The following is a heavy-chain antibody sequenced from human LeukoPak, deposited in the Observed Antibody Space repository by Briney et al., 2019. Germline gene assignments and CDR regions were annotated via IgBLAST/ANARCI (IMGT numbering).Heavy chain of an antibody. CDR3: ARRGRGYSYGYRSPAHFDY. J-gene: IGHJ4*02. Sequence: KTSETLSLTCTVSGGSISTITYYWGWIRQPPGKGLEWVGHMYYRGNTFYNPSLKSRVTISVDTSKNQFSLKLRSVTAADTAVYYCARRGRGYSYGYRSPAHFDYWGQGTLVTVSS. D-gene: IGHD5-18*01. CDR2: MYYRGNT. CDR1: GGSISTITYY. V-gene: IGHV4-39*07.